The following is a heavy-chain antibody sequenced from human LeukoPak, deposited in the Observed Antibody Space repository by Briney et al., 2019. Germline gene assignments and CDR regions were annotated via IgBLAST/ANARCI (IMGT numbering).Heavy chain of an antibody. D-gene: IGHD3-9*01. CDR2: ISGSGGST. CDR1: GFAFSSYA. CDR3: AKGYDLLTGYFDY. V-gene: IGHV3-23*01. J-gene: IGHJ4*02. Sequence: PGGSLRLSCAASGFAFSSYAMSWVRQAPGKGLEWVSAISGSGGSTYYADSVKGRFTISRDNSKNTLYLQMNSLRAEDTAVYYCAKGYDLLTGYFDYWGQGTLVTVSS.